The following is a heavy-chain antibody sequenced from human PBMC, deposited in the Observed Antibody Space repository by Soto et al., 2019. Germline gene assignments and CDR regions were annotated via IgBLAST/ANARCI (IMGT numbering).Heavy chain of an antibody. Sequence: ASVKVSCKASGYTFTSYGISWVRQAPGQGLEWMGWISAYNGNTNYAQKLQGRVTMTTDTSTSTAYMELRSLRSDDTAVYYCARAPVGVYSSSWYAFDIWGQGTMVTVSS. D-gene: IGHD6-13*01. CDR2: ISAYNGNT. J-gene: IGHJ3*02. V-gene: IGHV1-18*01. CDR1: GYTFTSYG. CDR3: ARAPVGVYSSSWYAFDI.